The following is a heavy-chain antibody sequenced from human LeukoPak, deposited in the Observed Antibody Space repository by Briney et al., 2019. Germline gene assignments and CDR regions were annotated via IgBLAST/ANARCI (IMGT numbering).Heavy chain of an antibody. J-gene: IGHJ4*02. D-gene: IGHD3-10*01. Sequence: GGSLRLSCAASGFTFSSYNMNWVRQAPGKGLEWVSSISSSSGYIYYADSVMGRFTISRDNAKNSLYLQMHSLRAEDTAMYYCARLSAMLRGPEPIYYFDYWGQGTLVTVSS. CDR3: ARLSAMLRGPEPIYYFDY. CDR2: ISSSSGYI. CDR1: GFTFSSYN. V-gene: IGHV3-21*01.